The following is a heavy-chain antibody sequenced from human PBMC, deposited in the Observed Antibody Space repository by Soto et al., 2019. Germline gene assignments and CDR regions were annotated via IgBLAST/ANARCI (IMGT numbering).Heavy chain of an antibody. CDR3: ARDTFGGAYDFLQ. CDR2: ISSGGST. D-gene: IGHD3-3*01. J-gene: IGHJ4*02. V-gene: IGHV3-66*01. CDR1: GFTVSSFY. Sequence: EVQLVESGGGLVQPGGSLRLSCAASGFTVSSFYMTWVRKAPGKGLQWVAVISSGGSTYYADSVKGRFTISRDNSNNTLYLEMNSLRAEDTAVYYCARDTFGGAYDFLQGGQGTLVTVSS.